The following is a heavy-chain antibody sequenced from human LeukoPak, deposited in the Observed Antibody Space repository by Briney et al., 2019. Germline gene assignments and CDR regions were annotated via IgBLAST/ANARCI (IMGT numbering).Heavy chain of an antibody. V-gene: IGHV4-39*01. CDR2: IYYSGST. D-gene: IGHD1-26*01. J-gene: IGHJ6*02. CDR3: ARLGYSGSYLSYYGMDV. Sequence: SETLSLTCTVSGGSISSSSYYWGWIRQPPGKGLEWIGSIYYSGSTYYNPSLKSRVTISVDTSKNQFTLMLSSVTAADTAVYYCARLGYSGSYLSYYGMDVWGQGTTVTVSS. CDR1: GGSISSSSYY.